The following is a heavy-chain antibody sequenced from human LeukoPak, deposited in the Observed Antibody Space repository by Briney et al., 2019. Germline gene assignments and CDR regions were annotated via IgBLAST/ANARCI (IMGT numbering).Heavy chain of an antibody. J-gene: IGHJ4*02. V-gene: IGHV1-2*02. CDR2: INPNSGGT. CDR3: ARLGDIVVVPAAIDRGGKQLVQDY. Sequence: ASVKVSCKASGYTFTGYYMHWVRQAPGQGLEWMGWINPNSGGTNYAQKFQGRVTITRDTSISTAYMELSRLRSDDTAVYYCARLGDIVVVPAAIDRGGKQLVQDYWGQGTLVTVSS. D-gene: IGHD2-2*02. CDR1: GYTFTGYY.